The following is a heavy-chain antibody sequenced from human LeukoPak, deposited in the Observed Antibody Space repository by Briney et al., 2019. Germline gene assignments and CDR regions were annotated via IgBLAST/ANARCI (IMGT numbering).Heavy chain of an antibody. J-gene: IGHJ4*02. CDR3: ARSPSCYYDSSGYYLRGHFDY. CDR1: GGSFSGYY. CDR2: INHSGST. Sequence: KPSETLSLTCAVYGGSFSGYYWNWIRQPPGKGLEWIGEINHSGSTNYNPSLKSRVTISVDTSKNQFSLKLSSVTAADTAVYYCARSPSCYYDSSGYYLRGHFDYWGQGTLVTVSS. D-gene: IGHD3-22*01. V-gene: IGHV4-34*01.